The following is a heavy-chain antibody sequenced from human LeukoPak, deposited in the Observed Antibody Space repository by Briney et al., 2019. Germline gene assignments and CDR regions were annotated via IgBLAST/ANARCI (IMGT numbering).Heavy chain of an antibody. CDR3: AKRGNPTVGHHYLDV. CDR2: IRHSDSNT. D-gene: IGHD1-1*01. J-gene: IGHJ6*03. V-gene: IGHV3-23*05. CDR1: GFTLSSSD. Sequence: GGSLRLSCAASGFTLSSSDVSWVRQAPGSGLEWVSSIRHSDSNTYYADSVMGRFTISRDNSKNTLYLQMNSLSAEDTAVYYCAKRGNPTVGHHYLDVWGKGTTVSVSS.